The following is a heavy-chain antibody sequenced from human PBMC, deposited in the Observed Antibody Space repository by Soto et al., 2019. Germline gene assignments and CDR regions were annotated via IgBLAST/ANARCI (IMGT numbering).Heavy chain of an antibody. CDR2: ISYSGST. D-gene: IGHD3-22*01. V-gene: IGHV4-39*01. J-gene: IGHJ4*02. Sequence: SETLSLTCTVSGGSISSSSYYWGWIRQPPGKGLEWIGNISYSGSTYYNPSLKSRVTISVDTSKNQFSLKLSSVTAADTAVYYCASYYYDSSGYYYVPGVYWGQGTLVTVSS. CDR3: ASYYYDSSGYYYVPGVY. CDR1: GGSISSSSYY.